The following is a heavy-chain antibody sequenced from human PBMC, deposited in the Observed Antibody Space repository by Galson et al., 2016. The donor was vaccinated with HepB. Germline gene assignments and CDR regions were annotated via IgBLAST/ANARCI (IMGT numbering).Heavy chain of an antibody. V-gene: IGHV3-23*01. CDR2: ISGSGGTT. J-gene: IGHJ4*02. CDR3: AKTLYGGNSD. CDR1: GFTFSTYA. Sequence: SLRLSGAASGFTFSTYAMSWVRQAPGRGLECVSGISGSGGTTSYADSVKGRFTISRDNSKNTLFLQMNSLRAEDTAVYYCAKTLYGGNSDWGQGTLVTVSS. D-gene: IGHD4-23*01.